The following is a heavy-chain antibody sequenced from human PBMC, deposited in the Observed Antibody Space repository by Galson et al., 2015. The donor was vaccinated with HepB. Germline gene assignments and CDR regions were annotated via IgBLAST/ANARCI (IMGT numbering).Heavy chain of an antibody. CDR1: GGTFSSYA. CDR3: ARVLSDYYDSSGHNSAFDI. D-gene: IGHD3-22*01. CDR2: IIPIFGTA. V-gene: IGHV1-69*13. Sequence: SVKVSCKASGGTFSSYAISWVRQAPGQGLEWMGGIIPIFGTANYAQKFQGRVTITADESTSTAYMELSSLRSEDTAVYYCARVLSDYYDSSGHNSAFDIWGQGTMVTVSS. J-gene: IGHJ3*02.